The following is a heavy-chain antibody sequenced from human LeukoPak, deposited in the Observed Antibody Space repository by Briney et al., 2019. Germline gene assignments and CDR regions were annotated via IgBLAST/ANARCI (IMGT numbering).Heavy chain of an antibody. Sequence: SETLCLTCTGSGGSISSSSYYWGWIRQPPGKGLEWIGSSYYSGSTYYNPSLMSRATLSVDTSKNQFFLKLSFMTAANPPVYYCAPLVSLDAFDIWGQGTLVTVSS. V-gene: IGHV4-39*01. CDR1: GGSISSSSYY. CDR3: APLVSLDAFDI. J-gene: IGHJ3*02. CDR2: SYYSGST. D-gene: IGHD6-6*01.